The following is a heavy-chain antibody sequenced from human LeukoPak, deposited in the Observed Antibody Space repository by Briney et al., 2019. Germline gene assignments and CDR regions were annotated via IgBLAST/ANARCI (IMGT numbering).Heavy chain of an antibody. CDR2: ISWNSGSI. CDR3: AKDISALNAFDI. V-gene: IGHV3-9*01. CDR1: GFTFDDYA. J-gene: IGHJ3*02. Sequence: RTGGSLRLSCAASGFTFDDYAMHWVRQAPGKGLEWVSGISWNSGSISYADSVKGRFTISRDNAKNSLYLQMNSLRAEDTALYYCAKDISALNAFDIWGQGTMVTVSS.